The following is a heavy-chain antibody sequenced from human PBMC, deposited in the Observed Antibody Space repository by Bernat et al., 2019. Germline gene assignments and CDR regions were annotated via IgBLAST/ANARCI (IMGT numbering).Heavy chain of an antibody. CDR3: ARTKYGSGSYRP. J-gene: IGHJ6*02. CDR2: IYYSGST. Sequence: QLQLQESGPGLVKPSETLSLTCTGSGGSISSSSYYWGGIRQPPGKGLEWIGSIYYSGSTYYNPSLKSRVTISVDTSKNQFSLKLSSVTAADTAVYYCARTKYGSGSYRPWGQGTTVTVSS. D-gene: IGHD3-10*01. V-gene: IGHV4-39*01. CDR1: GGSISSSSYY.